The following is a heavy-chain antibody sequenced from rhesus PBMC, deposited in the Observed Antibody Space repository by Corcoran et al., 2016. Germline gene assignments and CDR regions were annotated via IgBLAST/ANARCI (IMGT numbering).Heavy chain of an antibody. D-gene: IGHD4-23*01. CDR1: GGSFSSYW. CDR3: ARCDSNRFDY. V-gene: IGHV4-80*01. CDR2: INGNSGNT. J-gene: IGHJ4*01. Sequence: QVQLQESGPGLVKPSETLSLTCAVSGGSFSSYWWSWIRQPPGKGLEWIGEINGNSGNTNYNPSLKSRVTISKDASKNQFSLKLSSVTAADTAVYYCARCDSNRFDYWGQGVLVTVSS.